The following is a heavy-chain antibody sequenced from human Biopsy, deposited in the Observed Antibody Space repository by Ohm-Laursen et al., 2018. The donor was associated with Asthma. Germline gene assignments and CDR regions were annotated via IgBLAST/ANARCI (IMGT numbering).Heavy chain of an antibody. V-gene: IGHV1-69*01. D-gene: IGHD5-12*01. CDR1: GGSFSNYA. Sequence: SSVKVSCKVSGGSFSNYAISWVRQAPGQGLEWMGGLIPVLGTPDHAQMFEGRVTITADESTSTAYMELSSLSSEDTAVYYCARGYSGSDRIVYYYSGLEVWGQGTTVTVSS. CDR2: LIPVLGTP. CDR3: ARGYSGSDRIVYYYSGLEV. J-gene: IGHJ6*02.